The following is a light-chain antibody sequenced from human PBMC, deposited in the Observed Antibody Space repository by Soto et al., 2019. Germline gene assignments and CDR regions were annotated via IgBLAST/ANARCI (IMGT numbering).Light chain of an antibody. CDR1: QSVSSNY. CDR2: GAS. CDR3: QQYGRSPMFT. J-gene: IGKJ2*01. V-gene: IGKV3-20*01. Sequence: EIALKPSPGTLSLSPGERATLSCRASQSVSSNYLAWYQQKPGQAPRLLIYGASRGAAGIPDRFSGSGSGTDFTLTIGRLEPEDFAMYFCQQYGRSPMFTFGQGTKLEIK.